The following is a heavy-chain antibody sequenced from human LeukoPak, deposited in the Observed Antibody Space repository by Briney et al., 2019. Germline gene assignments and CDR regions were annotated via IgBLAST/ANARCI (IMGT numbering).Heavy chain of an antibody. J-gene: IGHJ5*01. CDR3: ARRKAAAVNWFDS. CDR2: IYPGDSDT. CDR1: GYSFSNYW. Sequence: GESLKISCKGSGYSFSNYWIAWVRQMPVKGLEWMGIIYPGDSDTKYSRSFQGQVIISADKSTTTAYLQWSSLKASDTAMYYCARRKAAAVNWFDSWGQGTLVTVST. D-gene: IGHD6-25*01. V-gene: IGHV5-51*01.